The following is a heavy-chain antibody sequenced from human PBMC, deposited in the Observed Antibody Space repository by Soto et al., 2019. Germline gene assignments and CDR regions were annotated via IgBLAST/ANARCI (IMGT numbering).Heavy chain of an antibody. CDR3: VRSNYFDY. CDR1: GDSISSSSLY. CDR2: IYYSGST. V-gene: IGHV4-39*07. Sequence: PSETLSLTCTVSGDSISSSSLYWGWIRQPPGKGLEWIGCIYYSGSTYYNPSLKSRVTISVDTSKNQFSLKLSSVTAADTAVYYCVRSNYFDYWGQGTLVTVSS. J-gene: IGHJ4*02.